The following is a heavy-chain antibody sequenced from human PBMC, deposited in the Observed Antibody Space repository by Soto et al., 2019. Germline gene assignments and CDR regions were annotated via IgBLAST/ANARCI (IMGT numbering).Heavy chain of an antibody. CDR3: PTPPPQIIVVVPAATPVYFQH. D-gene: IGHD2-2*01. J-gene: IGHJ1*01. CDR2: IIPIFGTA. CDR1: GGTFSSYA. V-gene: IGHV1-69*13. Sequence: GSSGKVSCKASGGTFSSYAISWVRQAPGQGREGMGGIIPIFGTANYAQKFQVRVTITADESTSTAYMELGSLRSEGTAVHFCPTPPPQIIVVVPAATPVYFQHWGTATLVTVSS.